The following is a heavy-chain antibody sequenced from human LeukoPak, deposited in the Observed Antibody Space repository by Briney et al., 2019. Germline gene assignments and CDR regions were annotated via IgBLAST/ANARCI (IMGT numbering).Heavy chain of an antibody. CDR1: GFTFSSYS. D-gene: IGHD2-2*01. Sequence: PGGSLRLSCAASGFTFSSYSMNWVRQAPGKGLEWVSSISSSSSYIYYADSVKGRFTISRDNAKNSLYLQMNSLRAEDTAVYYWARGFCSSPSAPIAYWGEGTLVTVSS. CDR3: ARGFCSSPSAPIAY. CDR2: ISSSSSYI. J-gene: IGHJ4*02. V-gene: IGHV3-21*01.